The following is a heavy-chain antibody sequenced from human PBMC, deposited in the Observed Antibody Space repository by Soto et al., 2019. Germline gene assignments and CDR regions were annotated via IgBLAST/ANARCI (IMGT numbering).Heavy chain of an antibody. D-gene: IGHD2-15*01. CDR1: GFTFSRSG. Sequence: EVQLLESGGGLVQPGGSLRLSCAASGFTFSRSGMNWVRQAPGMGLEWVSGIGGSGGGTYYADFVKGRFSIFRDDSKDMLYLQMKSLRVEDTAVYYCAKPGYCSGGSCHYIDYWGHGTLVTVSS. J-gene: IGHJ4*01. CDR2: IGGSGGGT. CDR3: AKPGYCSGGSCHYIDY. V-gene: IGHV3-23*01.